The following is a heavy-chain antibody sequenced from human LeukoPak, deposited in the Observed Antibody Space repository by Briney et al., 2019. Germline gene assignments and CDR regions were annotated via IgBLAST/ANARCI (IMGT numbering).Heavy chain of an antibody. D-gene: IGHD6-19*01. CDR1: GGSFSGYY. J-gene: IGHJ4*02. V-gene: IGHV4-34*01. Sequence: PSETLSLTCAVYGGSFSGYYWSWIRQPPGKGLEWIGEINHSGSTNYNPSLKSRVTISVDTSKNQFSLKLSSVTAADTAVYYCARRAGWLVRYWGQGTLVTVSS. CDR2: INHSGST. CDR3: ARRAGWLVRY.